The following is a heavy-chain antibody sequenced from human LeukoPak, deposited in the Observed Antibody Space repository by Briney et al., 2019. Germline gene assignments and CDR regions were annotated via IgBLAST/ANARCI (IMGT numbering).Heavy chain of an antibody. V-gene: IGHV4-34*01. CDR2: INHRGST. CDR3: ARVGPMVRGVISEFDY. Sequence: SETLSLTCAVYGGSFSDYYWSWIRQPPGKGLEWIGEINHRGSTNYNPSLKSLVTISVDTSKKQFSLKLSSVTAAATAVYYCARVGPMVRGVISEFDYWGQGTLVTVSS. CDR1: GGSFSDYY. D-gene: IGHD3-10*01. J-gene: IGHJ4*02.